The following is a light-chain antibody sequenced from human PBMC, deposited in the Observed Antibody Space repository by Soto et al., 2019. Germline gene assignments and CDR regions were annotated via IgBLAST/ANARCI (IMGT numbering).Light chain of an antibody. Sequence: EIVLTQSPGTLSLSPGERATLSCRASQSFSSNYLAWYQQKPGQAPRLLIYGASTRATGIPDRFIGSESGTDFTLTISRLEPEDFAVYYCQQYSSEWTFGQGTKVVI. J-gene: IGKJ1*01. CDR2: GAS. CDR3: QQYSSEWT. V-gene: IGKV3-20*01. CDR1: QSFSSNY.